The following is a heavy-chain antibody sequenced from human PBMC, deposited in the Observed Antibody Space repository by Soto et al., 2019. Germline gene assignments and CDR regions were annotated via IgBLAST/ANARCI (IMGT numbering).Heavy chain of an antibody. J-gene: IGHJ3*02. CDR2: ISAYNGNT. Sequence: QSQGKGLEWMGWISAYNGNTNYAQKLQGRVTMTTDTSTSTVYMELSSLRSEDTAVYYCASLAYCGGDCYPDPYSFDIWGQGTMVTVSS. D-gene: IGHD2-21*02. CDR3: ASLAYCGGDCYPDPYSFDI. V-gene: IGHV1-18*01.